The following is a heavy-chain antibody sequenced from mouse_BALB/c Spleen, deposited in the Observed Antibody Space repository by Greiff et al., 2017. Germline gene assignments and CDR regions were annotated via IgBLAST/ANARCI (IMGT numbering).Heavy chain of an antibody. V-gene: IGHV3-6*02. Sequence: EVKLMESGPGLVKPSQSLSLTCSVTGYSITSGYYWNWIRQFPGNKLEWMGYISYDGSNNYNPSLKNRISITRDTSKNQFFLKLNSVTTEDTATYYCARGGHYYGYGFAYWGQGTLVTVSA. D-gene: IGHD1-2*01. J-gene: IGHJ3*01. CDR3: ARGGHYYGYGFAY. CDR2: ISYDGSN. CDR1: GYSITSGYY.